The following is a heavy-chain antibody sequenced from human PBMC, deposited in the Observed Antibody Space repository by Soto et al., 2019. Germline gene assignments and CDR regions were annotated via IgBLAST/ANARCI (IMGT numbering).Heavy chain of an antibody. V-gene: IGHV3-66*01. CDR1: GFTVSNNY. CDR2: IYSGGDT. J-gene: IGHJ4*02. D-gene: IGHD1-1*01. Sequence: ELQLVASGGGLVQPGGSLRLSCAASGFTVSNNYLRWVRQAPGKGLEWVSLIYSGGDTYYADSVKGRFTISRDNSKNTLYLQMNSLRAEDTAVYYCARDGPYNWVGGQGILVTVSS. CDR3: ARDGPYNWV.